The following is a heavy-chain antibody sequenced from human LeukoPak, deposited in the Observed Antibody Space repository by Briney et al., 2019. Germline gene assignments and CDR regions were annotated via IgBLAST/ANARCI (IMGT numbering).Heavy chain of an antibody. D-gene: IGHD7-27*01. J-gene: IGHJ4*02. CDR2: ISDSSAM. V-gene: IGHV3-48*01. CDR3: AIDPNWGTHS. Sequence: SGGSLRLSCAASGFTFSTYSMKWVRQAPGKGLEWVSYISDSSAMYYADSVRGRFTISRENDKNSLFLQMNSLRAEDTAVYYCAIDPNWGTHSWGQGVLVTVSS. CDR1: GFTFSTYS.